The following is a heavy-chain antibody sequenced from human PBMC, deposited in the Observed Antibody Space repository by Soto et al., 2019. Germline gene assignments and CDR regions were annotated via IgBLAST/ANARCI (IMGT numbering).Heavy chain of an antibody. CDR3: ARETYSNYEVWLDP. Sequence: GGSLRLCCASSGFTFSSYSLNWVRKAPGKGLEWVSYISSSSSTIYYADSVKGRFTISRDNAKNSLYLQMNSLRAEDTAVYYCARETYSNYEVWLDPWGQGTLVTVSS. J-gene: IGHJ5*02. V-gene: IGHV3-48*01. CDR2: ISSSSSTI. CDR1: GFTFSSYS. D-gene: IGHD4-4*01.